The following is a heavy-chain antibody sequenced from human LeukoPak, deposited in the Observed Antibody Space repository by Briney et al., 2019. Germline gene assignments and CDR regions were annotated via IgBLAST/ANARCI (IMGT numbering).Heavy chain of an antibody. D-gene: IGHD6-19*01. V-gene: IGHV3-7*01. CDR1: GFTFSSYW. J-gene: IGHJ4*02. CDR3: ARGPAAGNLLGY. CDR2: IKQDGSEK. Sequence: GGSLRLSCAASGFTFSSYWMSWVRQAPGKGLEWVANIKQDGSEKYYVVSVKGRFTISRDNAKNSLFLQMNSLRAEDTAVYYCARGPAAGNLLGYWGQGTLVTVSS.